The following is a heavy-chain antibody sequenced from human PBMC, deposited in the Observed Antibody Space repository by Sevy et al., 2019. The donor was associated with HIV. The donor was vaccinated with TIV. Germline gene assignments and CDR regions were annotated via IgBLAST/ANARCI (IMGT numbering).Heavy chain of an antibody. D-gene: IGHD3-3*01. Sequence: GGSLRLSCAASGFTFSSYSMNWVRQAPGKGLEWVSSISSSSSYIYYADSVKGRFTISRENAKNSLYLQMNSLRAEDTAVYYCARGPEWHYYYGMDVWGQGTTVTVSS. J-gene: IGHJ6*02. CDR2: ISSSSSYI. V-gene: IGHV3-21*01. CDR1: GFTFSSYS. CDR3: ARGPEWHYYYGMDV.